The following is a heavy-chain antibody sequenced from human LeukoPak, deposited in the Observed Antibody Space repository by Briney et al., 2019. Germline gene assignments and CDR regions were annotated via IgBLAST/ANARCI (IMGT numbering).Heavy chain of an antibody. CDR3: AREGLKEQQLARSWVGGYYYYYYYMDV. D-gene: IGHD6-13*01. J-gene: IGHJ6*03. Sequence: GASVKVSCKASGYTFTGYYMHWVRQAPGQGLEWMGWINPNSGGTNYAQKFQGRVTMTTDTSTSTAYMGLRSLRSDDTAVYYRAREGLKEQQLARSWVGGYYYYYYYMDVWGKGTTVTVSS. V-gene: IGHV1-2*02. CDR1: GYTFTGYY. CDR2: INPNSGGT.